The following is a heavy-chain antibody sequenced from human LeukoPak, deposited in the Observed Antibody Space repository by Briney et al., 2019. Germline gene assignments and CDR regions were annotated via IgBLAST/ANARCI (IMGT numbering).Heavy chain of an antibody. Sequence: SETLSLTCTVYGESFSEYYWSWIRQPPGKGLEWIGEINHRGSTNYNPSLTGRVTISVGTSKNQFSLRLTSVTAADTAVYHCAQVSAAGPLLFDYWGQGTLVTVSS. CDR1: GESFSEYY. J-gene: IGHJ4*02. D-gene: IGHD6-13*01. V-gene: IGHV4-34*01. CDR2: INHRGST. CDR3: AQVSAAGPLLFDY.